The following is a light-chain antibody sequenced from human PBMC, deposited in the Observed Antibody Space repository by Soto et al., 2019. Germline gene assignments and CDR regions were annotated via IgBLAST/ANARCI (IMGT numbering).Light chain of an antibody. V-gene: IGKV1-5*03. Sequence: DIQMTQSPSTLSASVGDRVTITCRASRSISSWLAWYQQKPGKAPKLLIYKASSLESGVPSRCSGSGSWTEFTLTISSLQPDDFATYYCQQYNSYSRTFGQGTKVDIK. J-gene: IGKJ1*01. CDR2: KAS. CDR1: RSISSW. CDR3: QQYNSYSRT.